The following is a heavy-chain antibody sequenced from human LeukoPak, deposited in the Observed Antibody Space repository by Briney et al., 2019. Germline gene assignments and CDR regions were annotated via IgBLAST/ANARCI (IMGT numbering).Heavy chain of an antibody. J-gene: IGHJ5*02. Sequence: PSETLSLTCTVSGGSISSYYWSWIRQPPGKGLEWIGYIYYSGSTNYNPSLKSRVTISVDTSKNQFSLKLSSVTAADAAVYYCARSQYQLLAGVWFDPWGQGTLVTVSS. CDR3: ARSQYQLLAGVWFDP. CDR2: IYYSGST. V-gene: IGHV4-59*01. CDR1: GGSISSYY. D-gene: IGHD2-2*01.